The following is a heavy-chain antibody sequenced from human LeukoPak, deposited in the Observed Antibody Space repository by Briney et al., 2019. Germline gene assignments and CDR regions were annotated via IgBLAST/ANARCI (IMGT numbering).Heavy chain of an antibody. V-gene: IGHV1-18*01. CDR2: ISAYNGNT. J-gene: IGHJ4*02. CDR1: GYTFTSYG. CDR3: ARDNCYDSSGRGFDY. Sequence: ASVKVSCKASGYTFTSYGISWVRQAPGQGLEWMGWISAYNGNTNYAQKLQGRVTMTTDTSTSTAYMELRSLRSDDTAVYYCARDNCYDSSGRGFDYWGQGTVVTVSS. D-gene: IGHD3-22*01.